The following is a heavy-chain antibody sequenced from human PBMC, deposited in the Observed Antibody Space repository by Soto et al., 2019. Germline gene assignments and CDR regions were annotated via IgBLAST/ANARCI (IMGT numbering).Heavy chain of an antibody. Sequence: QVQLVQSGAEVKKPGASVKVSCKASGYTFTTYGISWVRQAPGQGLEWMGWITVYNRNTNYAQQLQGRVTMTTDTSTSTAYMELRSLRSADTAVYYCARVPIVGAAGPYYNGMDVWGQGTTVTVSS. CDR3: ARVPIVGAAGPYYNGMDV. CDR2: ITVYNRNT. CDR1: GYTFTTYG. J-gene: IGHJ6*02. V-gene: IGHV1-18*01. D-gene: IGHD1-26*01.